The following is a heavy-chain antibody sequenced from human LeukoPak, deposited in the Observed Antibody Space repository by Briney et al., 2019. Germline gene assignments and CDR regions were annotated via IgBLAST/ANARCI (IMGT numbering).Heavy chain of an antibody. CDR2: IYSGGST. CDR1: GFTFSGYT. V-gene: IGHV3-53*01. CDR3: AREVYGYNDY. J-gene: IGHJ4*02. Sequence: GGSLRLSCAASGFTFSGYTMTWVRQAPGKGLEWVSVIYSGGSTYYADSVKGRFTISRDNSKNTLYLQMNSLRAEDTAVYYCAREVYGYNDYWGQGTLVTVSS. D-gene: IGHD5-24*01.